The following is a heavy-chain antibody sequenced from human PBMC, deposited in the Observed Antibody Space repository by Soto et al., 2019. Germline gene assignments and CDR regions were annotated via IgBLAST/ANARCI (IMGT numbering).Heavy chain of an antibody. Sequence: PGGSLRLSCAASGFTFSSYAMSWVRQAPGKXLEWVSIITSDGRTYYADSVKGRFTISRDNSKNTVYLQMNSLRAEDTAVYYCAKDYSTVTTDPLSVVMFDYWGQGALVTV. CDR1: GFTFSSYA. V-gene: IGHV3-23*01. J-gene: IGHJ4*02. D-gene: IGHD4-17*01. CDR2: ITSDGRT. CDR3: AKDYSTVTTDPLSVVMFDY.